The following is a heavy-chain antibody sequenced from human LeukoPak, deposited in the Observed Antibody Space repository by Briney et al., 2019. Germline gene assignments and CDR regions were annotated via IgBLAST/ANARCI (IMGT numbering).Heavy chain of an antibody. CDR2: IYASGST. D-gene: IGHD1-26*01. Sequence: SETLSLTCTVSGASISSYYWSWIRQPAGKGLEWIGRIYASGSTNYNPSLKSRVTMSVDTSKSQFSLKLIYVTAADTAVYYCARDPRGIVGANHNWFDPWGQGTLVTVSS. J-gene: IGHJ5*02. CDR3: ARDPRGIVGANHNWFDP. CDR1: GASISSYY. V-gene: IGHV4-4*07.